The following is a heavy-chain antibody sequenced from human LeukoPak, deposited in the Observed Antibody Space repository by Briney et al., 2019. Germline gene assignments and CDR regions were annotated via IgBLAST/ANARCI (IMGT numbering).Heavy chain of an antibody. D-gene: IGHD5-12*01. CDR2: ISGSGGST. CDR3: AKYGGYDWMPTDY. V-gene: IGHV3-23*01. CDR1: GFTFSGYA. Sequence: GGSLRLSCAASGFTFSGYAMSWVRQAPGKGLEWVSAISGSGGSTYYADSVKGRFTISRDNSKNTLYLQMNSLRAEDTAVYYCAKYGGYDWMPTDYWGQGTLVTVSS. J-gene: IGHJ4*02.